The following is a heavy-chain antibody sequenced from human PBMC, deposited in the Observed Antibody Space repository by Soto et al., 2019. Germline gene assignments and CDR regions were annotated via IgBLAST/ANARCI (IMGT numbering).Heavy chain of an antibody. CDR3: ARDVGESVVPHWFDP. Sequence: QVQLQESGPGLVKASETLSLSCTVSGHSISADFWSWFRQPAGKRLEWIGRVDASGNTKYNPYIKSRVTMSVDTSKNQFFLKVRSVTAADTAMYFCARDVGESVVPHWFDPWSQGALVTVSS. J-gene: IGHJ5*02. D-gene: IGHD3-22*01. V-gene: IGHV4-4*07. CDR1: GHSISADF. CDR2: VDASGNT.